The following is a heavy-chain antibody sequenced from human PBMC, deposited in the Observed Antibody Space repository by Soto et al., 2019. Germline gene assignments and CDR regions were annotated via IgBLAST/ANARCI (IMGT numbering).Heavy chain of an antibody. CDR1: GDSVSSNSAT. V-gene: IGHV6-1*01. J-gene: IGHJ1*01. CDR3: ARGPSHLAP. Sequence: QVQLQQSGPGLVRPSQTLSLTCAISGDSVSSNSATWNWIRQSPSGGLEWLGRTYHRSKWYSVYAVSLRGRITISPDTSKNQVSLQLNSVTPEDTAVYFCARGPSHLAPWGQGTLVTVSS. CDR2: TYHRSKWYS.